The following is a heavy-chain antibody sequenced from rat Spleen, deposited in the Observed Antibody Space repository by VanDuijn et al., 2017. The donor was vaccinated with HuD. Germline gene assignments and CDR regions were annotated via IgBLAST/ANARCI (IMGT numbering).Heavy chain of an antibody. Sequence: EVQLVESDGGFVQPGRSLKLSCAASGFTFSDYGLAWVRQAPTKGLEWVATISYADTSGHSGTYYRDSVKGRFTISRDNAKSTLSLQMDNLRSEDTATYYCARAGYLRDWYFDFWGPGTMVTVSS. CDR2: ISYADTSGHSGT. D-gene: IGHD2-2*01. CDR1: GFTFSDYG. CDR3: ARAGYLRDWYFDF. J-gene: IGHJ1*01. V-gene: IGHV5-29*01.